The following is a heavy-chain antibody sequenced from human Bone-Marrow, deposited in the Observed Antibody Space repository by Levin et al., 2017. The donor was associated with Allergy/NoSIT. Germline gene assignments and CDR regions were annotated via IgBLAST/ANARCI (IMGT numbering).Heavy chain of an antibody. J-gene: IGHJ5*02. CDR3: TGPAGWGHFDP. Sequence: SCEASGFTFSGYPMHWVRLTADKGLQWVALLSQDGLSQHYADSVKGRFTVSRDTSKNTLYLHLNSVRPDDTATYYCTGPAGWGHFDPWGPGTQVIVSS. CDR2: LSQDGLSQ. D-gene: IGHD3-16*01. CDR1: GFTFSGYP. V-gene: IGHV3-30*03.